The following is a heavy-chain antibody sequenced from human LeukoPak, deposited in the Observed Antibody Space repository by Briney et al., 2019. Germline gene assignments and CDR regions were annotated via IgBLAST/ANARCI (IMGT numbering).Heavy chain of an antibody. J-gene: IGHJ6*03. Sequence: ASVKVSCKASGYTFTKYGVYWVGQAPGQGLEWMGWINTDTGNPTYAQGFTGRFVFSLDTSVSTTYLQISSLKPEDTAVYYCARGIGIGTVLMVHGNMDVWGKGTTVTVSS. V-gene: IGHV7-4-1*02. CDR1: GYTFTKYG. CDR2: INTDTGNP. CDR3: ARGIGIGTVLMVHGNMDV. D-gene: IGHD2-8*01.